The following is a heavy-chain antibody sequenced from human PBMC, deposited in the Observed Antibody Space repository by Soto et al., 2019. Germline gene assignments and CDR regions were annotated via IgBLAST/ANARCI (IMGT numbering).Heavy chain of an antibody. D-gene: IGHD4-17*01. CDR1: GYTFTSYD. V-gene: IGHV1-8*01. CDR3: ARGIKYGAYSRWFDP. Sequence: QVQLVQSGAEVKKPGASVKVSCKASGYTFTSYDINWVRQATGQGLEYLGWMNPNSGNTGYVQKFQGRVTMTRDTSISTAYMELSRLRSEHSAVYFCARGIKYGAYSRWFDPWGQGTLVTVSS. CDR2: MNPNSGNT. J-gene: IGHJ5*02.